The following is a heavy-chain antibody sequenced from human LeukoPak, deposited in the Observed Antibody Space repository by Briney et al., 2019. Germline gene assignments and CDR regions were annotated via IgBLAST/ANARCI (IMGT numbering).Heavy chain of an antibody. D-gene: IGHD3-3*01. CDR2: ISSSGSTI. J-gene: IGHJ4*02. V-gene: IGHV3-11*04. Sequence: GGSLRLSCAASGFTFSDYYMSWIRQAPGKGLEWVSYISSSGSTIYYADSVKGRITISRDNAKNSLYLQMNSLRAEDTAVYYCARGEWLLSYYFDYWGQGTLVTVSS. CDR1: GFTFSDYY. CDR3: ARGEWLLSYYFDY.